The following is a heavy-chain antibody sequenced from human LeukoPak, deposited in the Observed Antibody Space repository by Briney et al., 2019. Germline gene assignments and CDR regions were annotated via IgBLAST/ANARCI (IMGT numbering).Heavy chain of an antibody. CDR2: ISYDGSNK. CDR3: AREEATAPFDY. J-gene: IGHJ4*02. D-gene: IGHD5-12*01. CDR1: GFTFSSYA. Sequence: GGSLRLSCAASGFTFSSYAMHWVRQAPGKGLEWVAVISYDGSNKYYADSAKGRFTISRDNSKNTLYLQMNSLRAEDTAVYYCAREEATAPFDYWGQGTLVTVSS. V-gene: IGHV3-30*04.